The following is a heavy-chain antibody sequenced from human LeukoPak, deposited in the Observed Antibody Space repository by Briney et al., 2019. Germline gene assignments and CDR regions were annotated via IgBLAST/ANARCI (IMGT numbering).Heavy chain of an antibody. D-gene: IGHD3-10*01. CDR3: ARLIYYGSGKTYSFDS. Sequence: PGESLKISCKGSGYSFNTFWIGWVRQTPETGREWMGKIYPSDSETKYKPSFQGQLTIPVDKSISTPYLRLRSLKPSHTAISYCARLIYYGSGKTYSFDSWGPGTLVTVSS. J-gene: IGHJ4*02. V-gene: IGHV5-51*01. CDR2: IYPSDSET. CDR1: GYSFNTFW.